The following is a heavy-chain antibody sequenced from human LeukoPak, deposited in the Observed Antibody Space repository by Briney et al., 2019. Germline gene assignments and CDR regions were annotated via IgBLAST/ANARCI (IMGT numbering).Heavy chain of an antibody. Sequence: GGSLKPSCAASGFTFSGSAMHWVRQASGKGLEWVGRIRSKANSYATAYAASVKGRFTISRDDSKNTAYLQMNSLKTEDTAVYYCTRPYYYGSGSYYDYWGQGTLVTVSS. CDR2: IRSKANSYAT. CDR3: TRPYYYGSGSYYDY. D-gene: IGHD3-10*01. J-gene: IGHJ4*02. CDR1: GFTFSGSA. V-gene: IGHV3-73*01.